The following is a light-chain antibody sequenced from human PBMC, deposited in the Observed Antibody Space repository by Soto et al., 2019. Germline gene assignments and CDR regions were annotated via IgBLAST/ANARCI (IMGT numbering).Light chain of an antibody. V-gene: IGKV2-24*01. CDR2: EIS. Sequence: DIVMTQTPLSSPVTLGQPASISCKSSQSLVNSDGNTHLSWFQQMPGQPPRLLIYEISNRFSGVPDRFSGSGAGTDFTLKISRVEAEDVGVYFCMQHAQLPVTFGGGTRVEIK. CDR3: MQHAQLPVT. CDR1: QSLVNSDGNTH. J-gene: IGKJ4*01.